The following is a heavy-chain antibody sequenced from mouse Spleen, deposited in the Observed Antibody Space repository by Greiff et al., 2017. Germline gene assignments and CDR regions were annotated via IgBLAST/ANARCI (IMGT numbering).Heavy chain of an antibody. J-gene: IGHJ2*01. Sequence: VQLQQSGAELVRAGASVKLSCTASGFNIKDTYMHWVKQRPEQGLEWIGRIDPANGNTKYDPKFQGKATITADPSSNTASVQLGSLTSEDTAVYYCAGDEGYFDCWGQGTTLTVSA. CDR2: IDPANGNT. V-gene: IGHV14-3*02. CDR3: AGDEGYFDC. CDR1: GFNIKDTY.